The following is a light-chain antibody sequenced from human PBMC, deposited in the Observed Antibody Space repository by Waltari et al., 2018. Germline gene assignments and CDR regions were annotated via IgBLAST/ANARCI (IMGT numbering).Light chain of an antibody. CDR3: KSRDSTSNYWV. CDR2: GKN. J-gene: IGLJ3*02. CDR1: RLRSYY. Sequence: SSELTQDPAVSVALGQTVRITCQGDRLRSYYATWYQQKPGQAPVLVIYGKNNRPSGIPDRFSGSSSGNTASLTITGAQAEDEADYYCKSRDSTSNYWVFGGGTKLTVL. V-gene: IGLV3-19*01.